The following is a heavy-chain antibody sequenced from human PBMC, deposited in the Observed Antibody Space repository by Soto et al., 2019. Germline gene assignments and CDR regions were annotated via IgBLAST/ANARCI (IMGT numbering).Heavy chain of an antibody. J-gene: IGHJ3*02. CDR3: ARVLQGAFDI. V-gene: IGHV3-66*02. Sequence: GGSLRLSCAASGFTVSSNYMSWVRQAPGKGLEWVSVIYSGGSTYYVDSVKGRFIISRDNSKNTLYLQMKSLRAEDTAMYYCARVLQGAFDIWGQGTMVTVSS. CDR2: IYSGGST. D-gene: IGHD4-4*01. CDR1: GFTVSSNY.